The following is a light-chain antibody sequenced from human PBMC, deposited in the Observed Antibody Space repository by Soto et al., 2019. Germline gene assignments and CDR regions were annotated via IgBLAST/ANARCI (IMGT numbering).Light chain of an antibody. CDR1: QSVLYSSNNKNY. CDR2: WAS. V-gene: IGKV4-1*01. Sequence: DIVMTQSPDSLAVSLGERATINCKSSQSVLYSSNNKNYLAWYQQKPGQPPKLLIYWASTRESGVPDRFSDSGSGTDSTLTISSLQAEDVSVYYCQQYYSTPFTFGPGTKVDIK. J-gene: IGKJ3*01. CDR3: QQYYSTPFT.